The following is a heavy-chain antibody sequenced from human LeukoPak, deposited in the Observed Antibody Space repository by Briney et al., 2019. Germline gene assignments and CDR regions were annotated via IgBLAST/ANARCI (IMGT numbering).Heavy chain of an antibody. CDR3: ARDGLTMVRDPNRGDY. D-gene: IGHD3-10*01. CDR2: IYSGGNT. J-gene: IGHJ4*02. CDR1: GFTVSTNY. Sequence: GGSLRLSCAASGFTVSTNYMSWVRQAPGKGLEWVSVIYSGGNTYYADSVKGRFTISRDNSKNSLYLQMNSLRAEDTAVYYCARDGLTMVRDPNRGDYWGQGTLVTVSS. V-gene: IGHV3-66*01.